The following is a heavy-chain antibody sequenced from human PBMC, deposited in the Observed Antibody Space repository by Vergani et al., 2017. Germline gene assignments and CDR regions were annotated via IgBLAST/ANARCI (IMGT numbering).Heavy chain of an antibody. J-gene: IGHJ4*02. CDR1: GFTFSSYG. CDR2: IWYDGSNK. CDR3: AREVNGRIGY. V-gene: IGHV3-33*01. D-gene: IGHD1-1*01. Sequence: QVQLVESGGGVVQPRRSLRLSCAASGFTFSSYGMHWVRQAPGKGLEWVAVIWYDGSNKYYADSVKGRFTISRDNSKNTLYLQMNSLGAEDTAVYYCAREVNGRIGYWGQGTLVTVSS.